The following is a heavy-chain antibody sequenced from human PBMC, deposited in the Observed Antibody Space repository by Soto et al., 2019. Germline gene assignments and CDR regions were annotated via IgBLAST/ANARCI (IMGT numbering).Heavy chain of an antibody. D-gene: IGHD2-15*01. CDR1: GFTFSLNS. CDR3: VRVGCSGGSCSLDY. Sequence: EVQLVESGGGLVKPGGSLRLSCAASGFTFSLNSMNWVRQAPGKGLEWVSSIDSSSTYIYYADSMKGRFTVSRDNAKNSVNLQMNSLRAEDTAVYYCVRVGCSGGSCSLDYWGQGTLVTVSP. J-gene: IGHJ4*02. V-gene: IGHV3-21*01. CDR2: IDSSSTYI.